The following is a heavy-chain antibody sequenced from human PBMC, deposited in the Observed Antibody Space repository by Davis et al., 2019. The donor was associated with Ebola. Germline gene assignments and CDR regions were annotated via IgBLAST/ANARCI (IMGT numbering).Heavy chain of an antibody. CDR2: INPSGGST. CDR3: ARDTGQWLVLGGLQH. V-gene: IGHV1-46*01. J-gene: IGHJ1*01. CDR1: GYTFTSYY. D-gene: IGHD6-19*01. Sequence: ASVNASCKASGYTFTSYYMHWVRQAPGQGLEWMGIINPSGGSTSYAQKFQDRVTMTRATSTSTVYMELSSLRSEDTAVYYCARDTGQWLVLGGLQHWGQGTLVTVSS.